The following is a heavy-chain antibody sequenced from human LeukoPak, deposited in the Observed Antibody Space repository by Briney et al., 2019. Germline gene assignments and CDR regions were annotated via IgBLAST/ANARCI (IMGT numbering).Heavy chain of an antibody. CDR2: IYYSGST. Sequence: PSETLSLTCTVSGGSISSYSWSWIRQPPGKGLEWIGYIYYSGSTNYNPSLKSRVTISVDTSKNQFSLKLSSVTAADTAVYYCARGPPYDSSGYYVDWGQGTLVTVSS. V-gene: IGHV4-59*01. CDR3: ARGPPYDSSGYYVD. D-gene: IGHD3-22*01. J-gene: IGHJ4*02. CDR1: GGSISSYS.